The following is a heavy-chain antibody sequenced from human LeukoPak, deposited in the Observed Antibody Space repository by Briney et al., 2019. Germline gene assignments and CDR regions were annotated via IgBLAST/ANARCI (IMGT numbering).Heavy chain of an antibody. V-gene: IGHV4-59*01. D-gene: IGHD6-13*01. J-gene: IGHJ4*02. Sequence: SETLSLTCTVSGGSTSSYYWSWIRQPPGKGLEWIGYIYYSGSTNYNPSLKSRVTISVDTSKNQFSLKLSSVTAADTAVYYCARGLRTAVGIIDYWGQGTLVTVSS. CDR2: IYYSGST. CDR1: GGSTSSYY. CDR3: ARGLRTAVGIIDY.